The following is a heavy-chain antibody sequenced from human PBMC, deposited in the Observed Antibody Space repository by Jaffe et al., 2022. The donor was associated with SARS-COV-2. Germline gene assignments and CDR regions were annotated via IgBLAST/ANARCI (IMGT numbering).Heavy chain of an antibody. D-gene: IGHD3-10*01. CDR2: INHDGSYE. CDR3: GSGSYHYFDF. V-gene: IGHV3-7*01. Sequence: EVQLVESGGGLVQPGGSLRLSCAASGFTVSTYWMSWVRQAPGKGLEWVANINHDGSYEYYVDSVKGRFTISRDNAKNSLYLQMNSLRAEDTAVYYCGSGSYHYFDFWGQGTLVTVSS. CDR1: GFTVSTYW. J-gene: IGHJ4*02.